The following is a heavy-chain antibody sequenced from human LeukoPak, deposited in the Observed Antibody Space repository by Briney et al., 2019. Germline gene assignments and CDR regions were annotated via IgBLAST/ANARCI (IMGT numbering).Heavy chain of an antibody. J-gene: IGHJ3*01. Sequence: GESLKISCKVSGYSFTSYCIGWVRQMPGKGLEWMGIIYPGDSGPTYRPSVQGQVTISVDKSINTAYLQWSSLQASDTAMYYCGMSGDRVPLQDDVFDVWGQGTMVTVST. V-gene: IGHV5-51*01. D-gene: IGHD1-26*01. CDR1: GYSFTSYC. CDR2: IYPGDSGP. CDR3: GMSGDRVPLQDDVFDV.